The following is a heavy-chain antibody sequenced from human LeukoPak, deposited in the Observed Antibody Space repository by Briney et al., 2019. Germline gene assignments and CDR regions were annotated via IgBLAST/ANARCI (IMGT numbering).Heavy chain of an antibody. J-gene: IGHJ4*02. CDR1: GGSIRSSPYY. D-gene: IGHD6-19*01. CDR3: ERHASVDGNWPRPLDY. CDR2: IYYSGST. Sequence: SETLSLTCTVSGGSIRSSPYYWGWIRQPPGKGLEWIGNIYYSGSTYYNPSLKTRVTISVDTSKNQFSLKLTSVTAADTAVYYCERHASVDGNWPRPLDYWGQGSLVTVSS. V-gene: IGHV4-39*01.